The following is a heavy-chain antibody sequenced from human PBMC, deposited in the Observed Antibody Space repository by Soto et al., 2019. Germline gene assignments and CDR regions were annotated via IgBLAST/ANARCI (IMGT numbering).Heavy chain of an antibody. D-gene: IGHD5-18*01. J-gene: IGHJ4*02. CDR3: ARGGYTYGYGLDY. CDR1: GYTFTAYY. Sequence: QVQLVQYGAEVKKLWASVKVSCKASGYTFTAYYIHWVRQAPGQGLEWVGWINPNSGYTNYAQRFQGWVTMTGDTSVSTAYMGLTRRRSEDTAVYYCARGGYTYGYGLDYGGQGTLVTFSS. CDR2: INPNSGYT. V-gene: IGHV1-2*04.